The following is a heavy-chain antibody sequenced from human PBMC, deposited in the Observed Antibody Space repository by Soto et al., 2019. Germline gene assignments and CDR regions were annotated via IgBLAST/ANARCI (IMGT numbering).Heavy chain of an antibody. CDR3: TRRGSGELLRDYYGMDV. V-gene: IGHV3-73*02. J-gene: IGHJ6*02. CDR2: IRSKANSYAT. CDR1: GFTFSGSA. D-gene: IGHD1-26*01. Sequence: EVQLVESGGGLVQPGGSLKLSCAASGFTFSGSAMHWVRRASGKGLEWVGRIRSKANSYATAYAASVKGRFTISRDDSKNTAYLQMNSLKTEDTAVYYCTRRGSGELLRDYYGMDVWGQGTTVTVSS.